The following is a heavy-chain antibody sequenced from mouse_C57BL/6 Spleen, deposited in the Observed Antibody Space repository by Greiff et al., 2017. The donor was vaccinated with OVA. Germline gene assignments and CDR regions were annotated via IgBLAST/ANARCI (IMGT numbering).Heavy chain of an antibody. V-gene: IGHV1-76*01. CDR2: IYPGSGNT. CDR3: ARWGDGYYVYYAMDY. J-gene: IGHJ4*01. Sequence: QVQLKESGAELVRPGASVKLSCKASGYTFTDYYINWVKQRPGQGLEWIARIYPGSGNTYYNEKFKGKATLTAEKSSSTAYMQLSSLTSEDSAVYFCARWGDGYYVYYAMDYWGQGTSVTVSS. D-gene: IGHD2-3*01. CDR1: GYTFTDYY.